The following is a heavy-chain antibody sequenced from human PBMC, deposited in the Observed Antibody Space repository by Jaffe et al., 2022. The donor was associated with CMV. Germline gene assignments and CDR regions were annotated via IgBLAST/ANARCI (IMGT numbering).Heavy chain of an antibody. Sequence: QVQLVESGGGVVQPGRSLRLSCAASGFTFSSYGMHWVRQAPGKGLEWVAVISYDGSNKYYADSVKGRFTISRDNSKNTLYLQMNSLRAEDTAVYYCAKVRDSSGYYYFDYWGQGTLVTVSS. CDR3: AKVRDSSGYYYFDY. D-gene: IGHD3-22*01. V-gene: IGHV3-30*18. CDR1: GFTFSSYG. CDR2: ISYDGSNK. J-gene: IGHJ4*02.